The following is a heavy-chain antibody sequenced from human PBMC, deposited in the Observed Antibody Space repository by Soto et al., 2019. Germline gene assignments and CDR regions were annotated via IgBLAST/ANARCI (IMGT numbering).Heavy chain of an antibody. V-gene: IGHV4-30-2*01. J-gene: IGHJ5*02. D-gene: IGHD3-10*01. CDR3: ARAVAPYLGSWFDP. Sequence: QLQLQESGSGLVKPSQTLSLPCAVSGGSISRGHSSAWRWLRPPPGMGLEWIGSISPTGRTSYNPSRKGRVTMSVDKSKNQSSRKLSSVTAADMAVYYCARAVAPYLGSWFDPWGQGSLVIVSS. CDR2: ISPTGRT. CDR1: GGSISRGHSS.